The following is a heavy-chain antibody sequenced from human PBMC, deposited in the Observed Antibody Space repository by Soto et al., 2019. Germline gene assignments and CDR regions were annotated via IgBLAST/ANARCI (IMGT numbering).Heavy chain of an antibody. CDR1: GFTFSSYS. CDR3: ARDARNYDILTGYYTIYYFDY. J-gene: IGHJ4*02. CDR2: ISSSSSYI. D-gene: IGHD3-9*01. V-gene: IGHV3-21*01. Sequence: EVQLVESGGGLVKPGGSLRLSCAASGFTFSSYSMNWVRQAPGKGLEWVSSISSSSSYIYYADSVKGRFTISRDNAKNSLYRQMNSLRAEDTAVYYCARDARNYDILTGYYTIYYFDYWGQGTLVTVSS.